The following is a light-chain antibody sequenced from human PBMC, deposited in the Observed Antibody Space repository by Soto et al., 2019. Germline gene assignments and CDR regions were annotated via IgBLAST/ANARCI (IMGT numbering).Light chain of an antibody. CDR1: ESVSSK. J-gene: IGKJ1*01. CDR3: QQYGSSGT. V-gene: IGKV3-20*01. Sequence: EILITPPTSTMSSSHGQSATLSCRASESVSSKLVWYQKKPGQAPRLLIYGASNRATGIPDRFSGSGSGTDFTLTISRLEPEDFAVYYCQQYGSSGTFGQGTKVDIK. CDR2: GAS.